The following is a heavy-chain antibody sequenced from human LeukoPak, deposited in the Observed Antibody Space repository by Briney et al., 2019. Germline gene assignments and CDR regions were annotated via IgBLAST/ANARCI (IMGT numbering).Heavy chain of an antibody. J-gene: IGHJ5*01. CDR3: PRITAYDDS. Sequence: GGSLRLSCAASGFTFNIYGMHWVRQAPGKGLEWVAFIRYDANNKYHADSVKGRFTISRDNSRNTLYLQMNSLRAEDTAVYYCPRITAYDDSWGQGTLVTVSS. CDR1: GFTFNIYG. CDR2: IRYDANNK. V-gene: IGHV3-30*02. D-gene: IGHD1-20*01.